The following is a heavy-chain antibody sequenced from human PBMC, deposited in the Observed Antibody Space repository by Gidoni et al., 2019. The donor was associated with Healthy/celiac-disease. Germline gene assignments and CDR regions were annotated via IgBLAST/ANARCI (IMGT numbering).Heavy chain of an antibody. CDR2: IYYSGST. D-gene: IGHD3-22*01. CDR1: GGSLSSYY. CDR3: ARDGDYYDSSGFDP. V-gene: IGHV4-59*01. J-gene: IGHJ5*02. Sequence: QVQLQESGPGLVKPSETLSLTCTVSGGSLSSYYWSWLRQPPGKGLEWIGYIYYSGSTNYNPSLKSRVTISVDTSKNQFSLKLSSVTAADTAVYYCARDGDYYDSSGFDPWGQGTLVTVSS.